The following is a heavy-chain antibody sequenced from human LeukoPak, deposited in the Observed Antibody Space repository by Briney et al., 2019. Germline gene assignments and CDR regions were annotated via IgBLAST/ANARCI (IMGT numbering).Heavy chain of an antibody. V-gene: IGHV4-34*01. Sequence: SETLSLTCAVYGGSFSGYYWSWIRQPPGKGLEWIGEINHSGSTNYNPSLKSRVTISVDTSKNQFSLKLSSVTAADTAVYYCAGRNYYGSGTLAYWGQGTLVTVSS. CDR1: GGSFSGYY. CDR2: INHSGST. J-gene: IGHJ4*02. CDR3: AGRNYYGSGTLAY. D-gene: IGHD3-10*01.